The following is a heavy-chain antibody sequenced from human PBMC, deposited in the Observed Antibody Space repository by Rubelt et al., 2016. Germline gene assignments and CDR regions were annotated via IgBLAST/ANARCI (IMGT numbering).Heavy chain of an antibody. D-gene: IGHD6-19*01. CDR2: ISHRGST. CDR1: GGSINDNNW. V-gene: IGHV4-4*02. J-gene: IGHJ4*02. CDR3: ARNSIGWSQMDY. Sequence: SLTCAVSGGSINDNNWWSWVRQPPGKGLEWIGEISHRGSTSYNPFLQSRVTISMDKSMHHFSLRLSSVTAADTAVYYCARNSIGWSQMDYWGQGTQVTVSS.